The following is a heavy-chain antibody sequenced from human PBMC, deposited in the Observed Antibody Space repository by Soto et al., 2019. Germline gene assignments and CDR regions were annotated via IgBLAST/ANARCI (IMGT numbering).Heavy chain of an antibody. CDR1: EFTFRDYW. CDR2: IKSDGYST. CDR3: ARGAYDFWSGYHPYYYYGMDV. D-gene: IGHD3-3*01. V-gene: IGHV3-74*01. J-gene: IGHJ6*02. Sequence: PGGSLRLSFAASEFTFRDYWIHWVRQAPGKGLVWVSRIKSDGYSTTYADSVKGRFTISRDNAKNTLFLQMNSLRVEDTAVYYCARGAYDFWSGYHPYYYYGMDVWGQGTTVTVSS.